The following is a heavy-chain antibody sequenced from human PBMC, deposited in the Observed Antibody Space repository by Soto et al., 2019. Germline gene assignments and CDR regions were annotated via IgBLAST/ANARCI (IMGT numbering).Heavy chain of an antibody. V-gene: IGHV3-7*01. Sequence: EVQLVESGGGLVQPGGSLRLSCAASGFTLSIYWMSWVRQAPGKGLEGVANIKQEGSEKYYVDSVKGRFTISRDNAKNSLYLQMNSLSAEDTAVYYCARVLTGAFDYWGQGTLVTVSS. CDR2: IKQEGSEK. D-gene: IGHD3-9*01. CDR3: ARVLTGAFDY. CDR1: GFTLSIYW. J-gene: IGHJ4*02.